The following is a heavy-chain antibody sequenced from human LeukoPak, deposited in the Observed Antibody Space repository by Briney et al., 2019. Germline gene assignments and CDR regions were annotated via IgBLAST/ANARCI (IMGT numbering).Heavy chain of an antibody. Sequence: GESLKISCKGSGSIFTNTWIAWVRQMPGKGLEWMGSIFPADSDTRNSPSFRGQVTISADKSTSTAYLQWSSLKASDTAIYYRARVGYSSYGMDVWGKGTTVTVSS. D-gene: IGHD3-22*01. V-gene: IGHV5-51*01. CDR2: IFPADSDT. CDR1: GSIFTNTW. CDR3: ARVGYSSYGMDV. J-gene: IGHJ6*03.